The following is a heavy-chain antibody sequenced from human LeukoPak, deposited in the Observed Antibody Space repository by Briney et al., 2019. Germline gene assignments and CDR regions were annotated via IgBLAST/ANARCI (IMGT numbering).Heavy chain of an antibody. D-gene: IGHD3-9*01. CDR1: GYTFTSYG. Sequence: ASVKVSCKASGYTFTSYGISWGRQAPGQGLEWMVWISAYNGNTNYAQKLQGRVTMTTDTSTSTAYMELRSLRSDDTAVYYCARTGDYDILTGPSIDYWGQGTLVTVSS. V-gene: IGHV1-18*01. CDR2: ISAYNGNT. J-gene: IGHJ4*02. CDR3: ARTGDYDILTGPSIDY.